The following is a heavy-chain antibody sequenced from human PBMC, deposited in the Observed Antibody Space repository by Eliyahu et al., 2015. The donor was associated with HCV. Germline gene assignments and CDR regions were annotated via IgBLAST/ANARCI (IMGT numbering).Heavy chain of an antibody. D-gene: IGHD6-13*01. CDR2: INHSGST. Sequence: QVQLQQWGAGLLKPSETLSLTCAVYGGSFSGYYWSWIRQPPGKGLEWIGEINHSGSTNYNPSLKSRVTISVDTSKNQFSLKLSSVTAADTAVYYCSVGIAAAGTFDYWGQGTLVTVSS. CDR1: GGSFSGYY. J-gene: IGHJ4*02. CDR3: SVGIAAAGTFDY. V-gene: IGHV4-34*01.